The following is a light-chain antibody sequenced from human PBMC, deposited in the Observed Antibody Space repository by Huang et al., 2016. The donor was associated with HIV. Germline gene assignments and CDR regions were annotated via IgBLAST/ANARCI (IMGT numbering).Light chain of an antibody. V-gene: IGKV3-15*01. CDR3: QQYNDWPL. J-gene: IGKJ1*01. CDR1: QSVSSY. Sequence: EIVMTQSPATLSVSPGKRVTLTCRASQSVSSYLAWYQQKPGQATRLLIYGASTRATGILARFSGSGSGTEFTLTISSLQSEDFAVYYCQQYNDWPLFGQGTKVEIK. CDR2: GAS.